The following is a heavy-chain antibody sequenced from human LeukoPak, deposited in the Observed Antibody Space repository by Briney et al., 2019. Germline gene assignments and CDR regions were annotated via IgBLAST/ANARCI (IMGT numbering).Heavy chain of an antibody. CDR3: ARQHDSYYYYYVDL. CDR2: LYHPDTT. D-gene: IGHD6-13*01. V-gene: IGHV4-38-2*01. J-gene: IGHJ6*03. CDR1: GYPISNAHY. Sequence: SSETLSLTCAVSGYPISNAHYWVWIRQPPGKGLEWIGSLYHPDTTYYNPSLKSRVTMSADTSRNQFSLKLSFVTAADTAVYYCARQHDSYYYYYVDLWGTGTTVTVSS.